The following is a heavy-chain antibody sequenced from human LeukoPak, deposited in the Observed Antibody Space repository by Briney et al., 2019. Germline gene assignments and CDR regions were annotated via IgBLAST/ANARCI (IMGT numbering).Heavy chain of an antibody. Sequence: GGSLRLSCAASGFTFSSYWMSWVRQAPGKGLEWVANIKQDGSEKCYVDSVKGRFTISRDNAKNSLYLQMNSLRAEDTAVYYCARDRATGSFYYYYYMDVWGKGTTVTISS. D-gene: IGHD1-26*01. CDR1: GFTFSSYW. J-gene: IGHJ6*03. CDR2: IKQDGSEK. CDR3: ARDRATGSFYYYYYMDV. V-gene: IGHV3-7*03.